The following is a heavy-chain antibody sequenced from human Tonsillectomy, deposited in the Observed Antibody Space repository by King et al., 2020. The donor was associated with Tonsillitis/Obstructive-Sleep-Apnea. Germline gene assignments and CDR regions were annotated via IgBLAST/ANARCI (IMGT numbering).Heavy chain of an antibody. D-gene: IGHD2-2*01. CDR3: ARQGYANSYLDY. Sequence: QLQESGPGLVKPSETLSLTCTVSGGSISSSSYYWGWIRQPPGKGLEWIGSVYYSGSTYYNPSLKSRVTISVDTSKNQFSLKLSSVTAADTAVYYCARQGYANSYLDYWGQGTLVTVSS. CDR1: GGSISSSSYY. V-gene: IGHV4-39*01. CDR2: VYYSGST. J-gene: IGHJ4*02.